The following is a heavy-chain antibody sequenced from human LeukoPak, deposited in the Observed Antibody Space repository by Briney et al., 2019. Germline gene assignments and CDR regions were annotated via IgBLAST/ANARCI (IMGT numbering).Heavy chain of an antibody. J-gene: IGHJ4*02. D-gene: IGHD5-18*01. V-gene: IGHV1-69*04. CDR3: ARGYIYGYHY. CDR1: GGTFSSYA. Sequence: SVKVSCKASGGTFSSYAISWVRQAPGQGLEWMGRIIPILSILNYAQKFQGRVTITADKSTRTAYMELSSLRSEDTAVYYCARGYIYGYHYWGQGTLVTVSS. CDR2: IIPILSIL.